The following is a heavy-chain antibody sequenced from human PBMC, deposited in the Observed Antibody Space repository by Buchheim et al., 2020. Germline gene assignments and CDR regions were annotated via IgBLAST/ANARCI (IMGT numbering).Heavy chain of an antibody. J-gene: IGHJ1*01. CDR2: IKGDGSEK. CDR1: GFTFSSYW. V-gene: IGHV3-7*01. CDR3: AREEQSSMYRPSDH. Sequence: EVQLVESGGGLVQPGGSLRLSCAASGFTFSSYWMSWVRQTPEKGLEWVANIKGDGSEKNYVDSVKGRFTISRDNAKKSLYLQMNSLRAEDTAMYYCAREEQSSMYRPSDHWGQGTLATVSS. D-gene: IGHD2-2*01.